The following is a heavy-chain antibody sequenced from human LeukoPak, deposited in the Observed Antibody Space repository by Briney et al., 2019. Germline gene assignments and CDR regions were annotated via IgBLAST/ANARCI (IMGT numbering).Heavy chain of an antibody. V-gene: IGHV3-48*03. CDR2: ISSGGSTI. Sequence: GGSLKLSCAASRFFFSSYEMNWVRQAPGKGLEWVSYISSGGSTIYYADSVKGRFTISRDNARNSLYLQMHSLGAEDTAVYYCATLDYFDYWGQGTPVTVSS. J-gene: IGHJ4*02. CDR3: ATLDYFDY. CDR1: RFFFSSYE.